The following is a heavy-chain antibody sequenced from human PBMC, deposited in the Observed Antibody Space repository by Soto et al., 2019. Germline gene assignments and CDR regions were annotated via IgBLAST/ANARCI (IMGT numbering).Heavy chain of an antibody. CDR3: ARDPKTSGGQHWAFNYFDS. Sequence: SDTLSLTCAVYGGYFSAYYWSWIRQPPGKGLEWIGEINHSGGTSYNPSLKSRVTISRDNSKSTLYLQVDSLRPEDAAVYYCARDPKTSGGQHWAFNYFDSWGQGTLVTVSS. D-gene: IGHD7-27*01. V-gene: IGHV4-34*01. CDR2: INHSGGT. CDR1: GGYFSAYY. J-gene: IGHJ4*02.